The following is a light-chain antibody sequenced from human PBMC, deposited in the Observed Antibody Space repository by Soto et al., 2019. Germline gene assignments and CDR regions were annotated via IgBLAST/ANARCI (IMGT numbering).Light chain of an antibody. V-gene: IGKV1-5*01. CDR1: QSISGW. CDR2: DAS. CDR3: QQYNSYSVNA. J-gene: IGKJ2*01. Sequence: DIQMTQSPYTLSPSVGDRVSITCRASQSISGWLAWYQQKPGKAPKLLIYDASSLESGVPSRFSGSGSGTEFSLTISRLQPDDFAPYYCQQYNSYSVNAFGQGTKVDI.